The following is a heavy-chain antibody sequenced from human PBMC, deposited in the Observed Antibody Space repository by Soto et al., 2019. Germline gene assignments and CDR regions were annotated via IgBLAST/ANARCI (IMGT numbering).Heavy chain of an antibody. J-gene: IGHJ6*02. V-gene: IGHV1-69*01. CDR3: ATPGGSGSYYHYYYYGMDV. CDR1: GGTFSSYA. CDR2: IIPIFGTA. Sequence: QVQLVQSGAEVKKPGSSVKASCKASGGTFSSYAISWVRQAPGQGLEWMGGIIPIFGTANYAQKFQGRVTITADESTSTAYMELSSLRSEDTAVYYCATPGGSGSYYHYYYYGMDVWGQGTTVTVSS. D-gene: IGHD3-10*01.